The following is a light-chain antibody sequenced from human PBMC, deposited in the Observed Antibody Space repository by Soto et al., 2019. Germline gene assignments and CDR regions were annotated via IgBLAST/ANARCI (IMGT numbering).Light chain of an antibody. V-gene: IGKV1-27*01. Sequence: DFQMTQSPSSLSASVGDSVTITCRASQGITNHLAWFQQKPGKVPKVLIYAASTLQSGVPSRFSGSGSGTDFTLTISSLQPEDVATYYCQNYNSAPPAGTFGGGTKVEIK. CDR3: QNYNSAPPAGT. CDR2: AAS. CDR1: QGITNH. J-gene: IGKJ4*01.